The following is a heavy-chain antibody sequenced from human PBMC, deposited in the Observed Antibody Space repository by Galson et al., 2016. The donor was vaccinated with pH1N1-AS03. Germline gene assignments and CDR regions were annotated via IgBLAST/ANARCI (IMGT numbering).Heavy chain of an antibody. CDR2: INYVGST. V-gene: IGHV4-34*01. J-gene: IGHJ3*01. D-gene: IGHD2-8*02. CDR1: RGSFSNYY. Sequence: ETLSLTCAIYRGSFSNYYWTWIRQPPGKGLEWSGEINYVGSTNYNPSFNSRVTIAVDTSKMQFSLSLSSVTAADTAVYFCARIRGRRRLNLMPGVMYGFDLWGEGSTVIVSS. CDR3: ARIRGRRRLNLMPGVMYGFDL.